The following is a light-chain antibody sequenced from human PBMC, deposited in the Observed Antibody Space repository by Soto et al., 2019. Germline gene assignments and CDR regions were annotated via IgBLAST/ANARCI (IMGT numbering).Light chain of an antibody. J-gene: IGLJ1*01. CDR3: CAYAGGSTYV. V-gene: IGLV2-23*01. CDR1: SSDVGNYNL. CDR2: EGI. Sequence: QLVLTQPASVSGSPGQSITISCTGTSSDVGNYNLVSWYQQHPGKAPQLIIYEGIKRPSGVSHRFSGSKSGNTASLTISGLQAEDEADFYCCAYAGGSTYVFGTGTKLTVL.